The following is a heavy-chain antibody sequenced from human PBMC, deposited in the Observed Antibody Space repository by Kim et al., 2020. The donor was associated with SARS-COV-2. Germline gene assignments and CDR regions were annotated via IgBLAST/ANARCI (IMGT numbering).Heavy chain of an antibody. CDR3: ATLGRGGVDF. CDR1: GYIFNSYG. Sequence: ASVKVSCKASGYIFNSYGVNWVRQAPGQGLEWMGWISADKGNTDYAQKFKGRVTMTTDTSTNTAYMDLRSLTSADTAVYYCATLGRGGVDFWGQGTLVTVSS. J-gene: IGHJ4*02. CDR2: ISADKGNT. D-gene: IGHD3-10*01. V-gene: IGHV1-18*01.